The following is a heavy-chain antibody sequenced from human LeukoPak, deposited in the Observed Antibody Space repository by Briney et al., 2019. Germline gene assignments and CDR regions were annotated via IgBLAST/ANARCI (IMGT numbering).Heavy chain of an antibody. V-gene: IGHV3-23*01. CDR2: FSGSGGST. J-gene: IGHJ4*02. CDR3: ANGHLFDY. Sequence: GGSLRLSCAASGFTFSSYSMNWVRQAPGKGLEWVSAFSGSGGSTYYADSVKGRFTISRDNSKNTLYLQMNSLRAEDTAVYYCANGHLFDYWGQGTLVTVSS. CDR1: GFTFSSYS.